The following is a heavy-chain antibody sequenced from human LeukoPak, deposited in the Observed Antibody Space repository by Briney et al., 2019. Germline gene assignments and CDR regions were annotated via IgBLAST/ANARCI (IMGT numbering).Heavy chain of an antibody. CDR1: GGSISTGNYW. CDR2: IFHTGKT. Sequence: PSETLSLTCDVSGGSISTGNYWWGWLRQPPVKGLEWIGIIFHTGKTHDNPSLKSRASTSVDTSKNQLSLSLSAVTAADTAVSYCARQMGVGVWALDYWGQGALVTVSS. J-gene: IGHJ4*02. V-gene: IGHV4-39*01. CDR3: ARQMGVGVWALDY. D-gene: IGHD3-16*01.